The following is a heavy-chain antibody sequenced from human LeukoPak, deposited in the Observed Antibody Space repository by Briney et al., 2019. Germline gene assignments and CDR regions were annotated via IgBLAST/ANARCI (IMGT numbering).Heavy chain of an antibody. CDR3: ARDSYYDFWSGYYAGYYGMDV. CDR1: GFTVSSNY. CDR2: IYSGGST. D-gene: IGHD3-3*01. Sequence: GSLRLSCAASGFTVSSNYMSWVRQAPGKGLEWVSVIYSGGSTYYADSVKGRFTISRDNSKNTLYLQTNSLRAEDTAVYYCARDSYYDFWSGYYAGYYGMDVWGQGTTVTVSS. J-gene: IGHJ6*02. V-gene: IGHV3-66*01.